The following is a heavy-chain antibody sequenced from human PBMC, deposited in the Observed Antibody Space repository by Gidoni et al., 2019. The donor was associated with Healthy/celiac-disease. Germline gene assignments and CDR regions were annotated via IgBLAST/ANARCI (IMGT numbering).Heavy chain of an antibody. CDR2: ISWNSGSI. J-gene: IGHJ3*02. D-gene: IGHD6-13*01. Sequence: EVQLVESGGGLVQPGRSLRLSCAASGFTFDDYAMHWVRQAPGKGLEWVSGISWNSGSIGYADSVKGRFTISRDNAKNSLYLQMNSLRAEDTALYYCAKDAGFLAAAGPLGHAFDIWGQGTMVTVSS. CDR3: AKDAGFLAAAGPLGHAFDI. CDR1: GFTFDDYA. V-gene: IGHV3-9*01.